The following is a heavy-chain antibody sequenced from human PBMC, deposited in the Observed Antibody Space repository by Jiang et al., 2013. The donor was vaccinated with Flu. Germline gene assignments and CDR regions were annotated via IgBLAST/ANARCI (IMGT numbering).Heavy chain of an antibody. Sequence: QPGGSLRLSCAASGFTFSSYWMSWVRQAPGKGLEWVANIKQDGSEKYYVDSVKGRFTISRDNAKNSLYLQMNSLRAEDTAVYYCARARPPMYYYDSSGYIDYWGQGTLVTVSS. J-gene: IGHJ4*02. D-gene: IGHD3-22*01. CDR2: IKQDGSEK. V-gene: IGHV3-7*03. CDR3: ARARPPMYYYDSSGYIDY. CDR1: GFTFSSYW.